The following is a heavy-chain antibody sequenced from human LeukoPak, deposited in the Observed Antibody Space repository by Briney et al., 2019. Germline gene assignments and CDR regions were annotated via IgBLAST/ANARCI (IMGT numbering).Heavy chain of an antibody. CDR3: ARSLDWFIFDY. Sequence: SETLSLTCTVSGGSVSSGSYYWSWIRQPPGKGLEWIGYIYYSGSTNYNPSLKSRVTISVDTFKNQFSLKLSSVTAADTAVYYCARSLDWFIFDYWGQGTLVTVSS. CDR1: GGSVSSGSYY. D-gene: IGHD3-9*01. J-gene: IGHJ4*02. CDR2: IYYSGST. V-gene: IGHV4-61*01.